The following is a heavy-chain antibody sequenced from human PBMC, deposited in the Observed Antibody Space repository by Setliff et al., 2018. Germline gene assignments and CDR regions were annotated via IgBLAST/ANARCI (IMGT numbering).Heavy chain of an antibody. CDR3: ARVTPDYYYYYGMDV. CDR2: IYPGDSDT. CDR1: GYSFTSYW. D-gene: IGHD5-18*01. J-gene: IGHJ6*02. V-gene: IGHV5-51*01. Sequence: GSLKISCKGSGYSFTSYWIGWVRQMPGKGLEWMGIIYPGDSDTRYSPSFQGQVTISADKSISTAYLQWSSLKASDTAMYYCARVTPDYYYYYGMDVWGQGTTVTVSS.